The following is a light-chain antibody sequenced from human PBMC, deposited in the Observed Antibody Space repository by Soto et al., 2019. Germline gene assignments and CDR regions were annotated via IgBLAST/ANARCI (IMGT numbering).Light chain of an antibody. CDR2: DAS. V-gene: IGKV1-33*01. CDR1: QDISHY. CDR3: LQDSNYPLT. Sequence: DIQMTQSPSSLSASVGDTVTITCQASQDISHYLNWYQQKPGKALKLLIYDASNLHPGVPSRFRGSGSGTEFSFNITSLQPEDFCTYYCLQDSNYPLTFGAGTKVDIK. J-gene: IGKJ3*01.